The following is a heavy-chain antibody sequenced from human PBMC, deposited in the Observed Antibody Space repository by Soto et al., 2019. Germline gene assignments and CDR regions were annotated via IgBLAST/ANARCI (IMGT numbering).Heavy chain of an antibody. Sequence: SETLSLTCTVSGGSISSYYWSWIRQPAGKGLEWIGRIYTSGSTNYNPSLKSRVTMSVDTSKTQFSLKLSSVTAADTAVYYCARGIPGIAVAGHNWFDPWGQGTLVTVSS. J-gene: IGHJ5*02. CDR3: ARGIPGIAVAGHNWFDP. D-gene: IGHD6-19*01. CDR2: IYTSGST. V-gene: IGHV4-4*07. CDR1: GGSISSYY.